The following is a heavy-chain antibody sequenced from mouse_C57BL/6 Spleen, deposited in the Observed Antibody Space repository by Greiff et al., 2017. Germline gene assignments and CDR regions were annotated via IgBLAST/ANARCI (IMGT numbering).Heavy chain of an antibody. CDR2: ISSGSSTI. Sequence: EVKLVASGGGLVKPGGSLKLSCAASGFTFSDYGMHWVRQAPEKGLEWVAYISSGSSTIYYADTVKGRFTISRDNAKNTLFLQMTSLRSEDTAMYYCARSHYGSSYYYAMDYWGQGTSVTVSS. CDR1: GFTFSDYG. D-gene: IGHD1-1*01. CDR3: ARSHYGSSYYYAMDY. J-gene: IGHJ4*01. V-gene: IGHV5-17*01.